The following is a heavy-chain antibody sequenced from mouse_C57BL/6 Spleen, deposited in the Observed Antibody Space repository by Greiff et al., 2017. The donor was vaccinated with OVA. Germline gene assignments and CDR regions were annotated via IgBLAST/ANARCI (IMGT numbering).Heavy chain of an antibody. D-gene: IGHD3-2*02. Sequence: EVQGVESGPELVKPGASVKIPCKASGYTFTDYNMDWVKQSHGKSLEWIGDINPNNGGTIYNQKFKGKATLTVDKSSSTAYMELRSLTSEDTAVYYCARGTAQADYYYAMDYWGQGTSVTVSS. V-gene: IGHV1-18*01. CDR2: INPNNGGT. J-gene: IGHJ4*01. CDR1: GYTFTDYN. CDR3: ARGTAQADYYYAMDY.